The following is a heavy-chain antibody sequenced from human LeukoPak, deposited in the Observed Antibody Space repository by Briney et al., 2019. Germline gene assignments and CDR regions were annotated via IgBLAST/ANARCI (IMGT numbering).Heavy chain of an antibody. CDR3: ARDDIAAGGTTDL. Sequence: GGSLRLSCAASGFTFSSYGMHWVCQAPGKGLEWVAIIWYDGSNKYYADSVKGRFTISRDNSKNTLYLQMNSLRAEDTAVYSCARDDIAAGGTTDLWGQGTLVTVSS. V-gene: IGHV3-33*01. D-gene: IGHD6-13*01. CDR1: GFTFSSYG. CDR2: IWYDGSNK. J-gene: IGHJ5*02.